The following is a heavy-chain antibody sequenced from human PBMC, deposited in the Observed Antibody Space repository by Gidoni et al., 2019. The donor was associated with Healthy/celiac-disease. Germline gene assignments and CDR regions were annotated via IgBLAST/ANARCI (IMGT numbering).Heavy chain of an antibody. CDR2: IRSKAYGGTT. J-gene: IGHJ5*02. V-gene: IGHV3-49*05. D-gene: IGHD4-17*01. Sequence: EVQLVESGGGLVKPGRSLRLSCPASGFTFGAYAMSWFRQAPGKGLEWVGFIRSKAYGGTTEDAASVKGRFTISRDDSKSIAYLQMNSLKTEDTAVYYCTSRRTVTTVTTGRVSWFDPWGQGTLVTVSS. CDR3: TSRRTVTTVTTGRVSWFDP. CDR1: GFTFGAYA.